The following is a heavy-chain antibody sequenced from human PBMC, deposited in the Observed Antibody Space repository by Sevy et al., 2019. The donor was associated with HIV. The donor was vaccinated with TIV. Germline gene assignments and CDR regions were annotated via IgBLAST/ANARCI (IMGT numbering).Heavy chain of an antibody. CDR1: GFTFSTYG. J-gene: IGHJ4*02. Sequence: GGSLRLSCAASGFTFSTYGMHWVRQAPGRGLEWVAVIWYDGNNKYYADSVKGRFTISTDNSKNTLYLQMNSLRADDTAVYYCARGPVEKATINWDLFDYWGQGTLVTVSS. CDR2: IWYDGNNK. CDR3: ARGPVEKATINWDLFDY. D-gene: IGHD5-12*01. V-gene: IGHV3-33*01.